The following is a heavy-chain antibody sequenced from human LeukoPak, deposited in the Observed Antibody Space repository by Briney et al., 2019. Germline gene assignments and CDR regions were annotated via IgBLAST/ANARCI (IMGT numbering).Heavy chain of an antibody. D-gene: IGHD3-22*01. J-gene: IGHJ5*02. CDR2: ISRSSGTI. V-gene: IGHV3-48*02. CDR3: ARDPIYYDGSP. CDR1: GFTFSTYS. Sequence: VGSLRLSCAASGFTFSTYSMHWVRPAPGKGLEWVSYISRSSGTIYYAYSVKGRFTISRDNGKNSLYLQMSSLRDEDTALYYCARDPIYYDGSPWGRETLVTVSS.